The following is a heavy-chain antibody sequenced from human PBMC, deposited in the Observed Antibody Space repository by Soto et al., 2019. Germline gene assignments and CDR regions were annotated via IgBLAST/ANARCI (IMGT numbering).Heavy chain of an antibody. J-gene: IGHJ6*03. CDR3: AKGGQGIAAAGNRNYYYYYMDV. D-gene: IGHD6-13*01. CDR2: ISGSGGST. Sequence: PGGSLRLSCAASGFTFSSYAMSWVRQAPGKGLEWVSAISGSGGSTYYTDSVKGRFTISRDNSKNTLYLQMNSLRAEDTAVYYCAKGGQGIAAAGNRNYYYYYMDVWGKGTTVTVPS. CDR1: GFTFSSYA. V-gene: IGHV3-23*01.